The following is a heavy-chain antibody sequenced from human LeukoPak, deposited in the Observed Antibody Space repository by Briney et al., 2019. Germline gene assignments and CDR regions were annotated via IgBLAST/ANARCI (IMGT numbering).Heavy chain of an antibody. CDR3: ARDIVGVTRAFGY. CDR2: IYYSGNT. Sequence: SETLSLTCTVSGGSISSYYWSWIRQPPGKGLEWIGYIYYSGNTNYNPSLKSRVTMSVDTSKNQFSLKLSSVSAADTAVYYCARDIVGVTRAFGYWGQGTLATVSS. D-gene: IGHD1-26*01. CDR1: GGSISSYY. V-gene: IGHV4-59*01. J-gene: IGHJ4*02.